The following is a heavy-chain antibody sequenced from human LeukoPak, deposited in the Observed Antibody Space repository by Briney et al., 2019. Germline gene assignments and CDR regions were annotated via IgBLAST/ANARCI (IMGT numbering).Heavy chain of an antibody. J-gene: IGHJ4*02. CDR1: GLTFSSYS. D-gene: IGHD5-12*01. CDR3: ARDPHSGYDY. V-gene: IGHV3-21*01. CDR2: ISSSSSYI. Sequence: GGSLRLSCAASGLTFSSYSMNWVRQAPGKGLEWVSSISSSSSYIYYADSVKGRFTISRDNAKNSLYLQMNSLRAEDTAVYYCARDPHSGYDYWGQGTLVTVSS.